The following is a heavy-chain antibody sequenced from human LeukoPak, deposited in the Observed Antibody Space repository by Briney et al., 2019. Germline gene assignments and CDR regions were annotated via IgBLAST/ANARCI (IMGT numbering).Heavy chain of an antibody. V-gene: IGHV4-39*01. CDR3: ATSGYDTSPEY. D-gene: IGHD5-12*01. CDR2: IYYSGST. J-gene: IGHJ4*02. CDR1: GGSISSSSYY. Sequence: PSETQSLTCTVSGGSISSSSYYWGWIRQPPGKGLEWIGSIYYSGSTYYNPSLKSRVTISVDTSKNQFSLKLSSVTAADTAVYYCATSGYDTSPEYWGQGTLVTVSS.